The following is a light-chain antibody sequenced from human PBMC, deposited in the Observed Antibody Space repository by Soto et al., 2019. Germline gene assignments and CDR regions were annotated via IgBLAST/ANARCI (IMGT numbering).Light chain of an antibody. J-gene: IGKJ5*01. Sequence: EIVMTQSPATLSVSPGERATLSCRASQSVSSNLAWYQQKPGQAPRLLIYGASTRATGIAARFSGSGSGTEFTLTISSLQSEDFAVYSCQQYNNWPLLFGRGTRLEMK. V-gene: IGKV3-15*01. CDR1: QSVSSN. CDR3: QQYNNWPLL. CDR2: GAS.